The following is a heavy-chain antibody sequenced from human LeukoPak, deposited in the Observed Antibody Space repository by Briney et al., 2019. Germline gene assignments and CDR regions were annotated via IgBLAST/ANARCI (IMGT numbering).Heavy chain of an antibody. CDR1: GLTFNNYA. V-gene: IGHV3-23*01. CDR2: ITNSGGGT. CDR3: AKETGTAGIPLFEY. Sequence: GGSLGLSCAASGLTFNNYAMSWVRQAPGKGLEWVSGITNSGGGTYYADSVKGRFTISRDNSKNTLYLQMNSLRPEDTAVYYCAKETGTAGIPLFEYWGQGTLVTVSA. D-gene: IGHD1-1*01. J-gene: IGHJ4*02.